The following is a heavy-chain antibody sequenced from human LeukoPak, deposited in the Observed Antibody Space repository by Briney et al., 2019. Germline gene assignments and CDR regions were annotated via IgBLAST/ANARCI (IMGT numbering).Heavy chain of an antibody. Sequence: SETLSLTCTVSGGSIRSSSYYWGWIRQPPGKGLEWIGSIYDSGSTYYTPSPKSRVTISVDTSKNQFSLKLSSVTAADTAVYYWARLGYVTGVAGFVDYWGQGTLVTVSS. J-gene: IGHJ4*02. CDR3: ARLGYVTGVAGFVDY. V-gene: IGHV4-39*01. D-gene: IGHD6-19*01. CDR2: IYDSGST. CDR1: GGSIRSSSYY.